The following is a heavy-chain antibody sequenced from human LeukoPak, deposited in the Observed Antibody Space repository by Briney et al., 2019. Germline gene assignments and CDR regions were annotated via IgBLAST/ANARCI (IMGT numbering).Heavy chain of an antibody. J-gene: IGHJ4*02. CDR2: IYYSGST. CDR1: GGSISSSSYY. V-gene: IGHV4-39*01. D-gene: IGHD3-16*02. CDR3: ASAGELSLIDY. Sequence: SSQTLSLTCTVSGGSISSSSYYWGWIRQPPGKGLEWIGSIYYSGSTYYNPSLKSRVTISVDTSKNQFSLKLSSVTAADTAVYYCASAGELSLIDYWGQGTLVTVSS.